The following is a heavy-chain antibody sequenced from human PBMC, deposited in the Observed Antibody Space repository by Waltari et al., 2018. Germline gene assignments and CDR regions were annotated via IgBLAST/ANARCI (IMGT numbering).Heavy chain of an antibody. CDR1: GGSLSGYY. CDR2: INHSGNT. CDR3: VRLEDCTGPVGNCYSVDSFALDV. J-gene: IGHJ6*02. V-gene: IGHV4-34*01. D-gene: IGHD2-8*02. Sequence: PSETLSLTCAVYGGSLSGYYWGWIRQAPGKGLEWIGEINHSGNTKHSQSLRSRGTMLVDTSKSQFSLNLNSVTAADTAVYYCVRLEDCTGPVGNCYSVDSFALDVWGQGTTVTVSS.